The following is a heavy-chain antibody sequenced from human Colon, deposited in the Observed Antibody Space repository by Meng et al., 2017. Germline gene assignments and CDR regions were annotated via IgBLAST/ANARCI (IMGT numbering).Heavy chain of an antibody. V-gene: IGHV6-1*01. CDR2: TYYRSEWQN. Sequence: QVHVPQSGPGLVKPSQTLSLTCVISGDSVSSNRALWHWVRQSPSRGLEWLGQTYYRSEWQNHYGVSVKSRITINADTSRNHFSLHLNSVTPEDTAVYYCTTWYGEYWGQGTLVTVSS. J-gene: IGHJ4*02. CDR3: TTWYGEY. CDR1: GDSVSSNRAL. D-gene: IGHD3-10*01.